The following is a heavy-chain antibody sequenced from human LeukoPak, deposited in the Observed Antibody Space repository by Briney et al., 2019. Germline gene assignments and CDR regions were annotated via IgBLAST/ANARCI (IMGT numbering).Heavy chain of an antibody. CDR2: ISDNGDKT. D-gene: IGHD3-16*02. CDR3: VKGYTGCGFDI. J-gene: IGHJ3*02. Sequence: GGSLRLSCSASGFTFRSYAMHWVRQAPGKGLEYVSAISDNGDKTYYPDSLKGRFTISRDNSKNTLFLQMSSLRPEDTAVYYCVKGYTGCGFDIWGLGTMVTVSS. V-gene: IGHV3-64D*09. CDR1: GFTFRSYA.